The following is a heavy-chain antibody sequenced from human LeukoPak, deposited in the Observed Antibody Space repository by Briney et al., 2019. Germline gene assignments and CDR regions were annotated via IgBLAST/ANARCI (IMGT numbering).Heavy chain of an antibody. D-gene: IGHD2-2*02. CDR3: ARDRCSSTSCYTHYFDY. Sequence: GGSLRLSCAVSGFTFSSYSMNWVRQAPGKGLEWVSSISNNSSYIYYADSVKGRFTISRDNAKNSLYLQMNSLRAEDTAVYYCARDRCSSTSCYTHYFDYWGQGTLVTVSS. CDR2: ISNNSSYI. V-gene: IGHV3-21*01. CDR1: GFTFSSYS. J-gene: IGHJ4*02.